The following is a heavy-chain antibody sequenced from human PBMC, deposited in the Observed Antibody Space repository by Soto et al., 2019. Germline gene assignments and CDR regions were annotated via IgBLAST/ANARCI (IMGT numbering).Heavy chain of an antibody. CDR1: GFTFSDHY. CDR2: TGNKAHSYTI. CDR3: ARVRDYQLDY. J-gene: IGHJ4*02. D-gene: IGHD4-17*01. Sequence: GGSLRLSCAASGFTFSDHYMDWVRQAPGKGLEWVGRTGNKAHSYTIEYAASVKGRFTISRDDSKNSLYLQMNSLKTEDTAVYYCARVRDYQLDYWGQGT. V-gene: IGHV3-72*01.